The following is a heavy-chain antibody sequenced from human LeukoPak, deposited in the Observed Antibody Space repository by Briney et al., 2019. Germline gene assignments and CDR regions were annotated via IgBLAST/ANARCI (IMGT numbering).Heavy chain of an antibody. D-gene: IGHD4-11*01. V-gene: IGHV4-59*08. Sequence: SETLSLTCTVSGASISSYYWSWIRQPPGKGLEWIGYFSYSGNTNYNPPLKSRVTISIDTSKNQFSLKLTSVTAADTAVYYCARLLHDWFDSWGQGTLVTVSS. CDR1: GASISSYY. CDR3: ARLLHDWFDS. CDR2: FSYSGNT. J-gene: IGHJ5*01.